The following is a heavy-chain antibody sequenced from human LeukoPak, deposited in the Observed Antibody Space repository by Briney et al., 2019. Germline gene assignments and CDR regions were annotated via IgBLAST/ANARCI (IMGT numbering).Heavy chain of an antibody. CDR1: GYTFTDYY. J-gene: IGHJ4*02. Sequence: ASVKVSCKASGYTFTDYYMHWVRQAPGQTFEWLAWINPKSGDTHYTQKFQGRVTVTTDTSITSVYMELSGLQSDDTAVYNCVRDLTGGSGDWGQGTLVTVSS. D-gene: IGHD6-19*01. CDR3: VRDLTGGSGD. V-gene: IGHV1-2*02. CDR2: INPKSGDT.